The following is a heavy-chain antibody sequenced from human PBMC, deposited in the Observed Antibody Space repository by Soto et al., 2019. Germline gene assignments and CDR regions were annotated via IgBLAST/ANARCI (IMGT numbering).Heavy chain of an antibody. V-gene: IGHV1-2*02. CDR2: INPHSGGT. CDR1: GYSFTDYC. CDR3: ARPNTSGGSRAWEF. D-gene: IGHD6-19*01. J-gene: IGHJ4*02. Sequence: GASVKVSCKASGYSFTDYCMHWVRQAPGQGLEWMGWINPHSGGTNSEQKFQGRVSMTRDTPTSTAYKELSRLRSDETAGYYGARPNTSGGSRAWEFWGQGSLVTVSS.